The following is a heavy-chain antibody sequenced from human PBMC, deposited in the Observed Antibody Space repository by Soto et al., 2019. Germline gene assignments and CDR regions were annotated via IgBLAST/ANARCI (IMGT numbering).Heavy chain of an antibody. CDR1: GGSISSGGYY. Sequence: QVQLQESGPGLVKPSQTLSLTCTVSGGSISSGGYYWSWIRQHPGKGLEWIGYIYYSGSTYYNPSPKRRVTISVDTSKNQFSLKLSSVTAADTAVYYCARGELRFWFDPWGQGTLVTVSS. CDR2: IYYSGST. V-gene: IGHV4-31*03. J-gene: IGHJ5*02. D-gene: IGHD1-26*01. CDR3: ARGELRFWFDP.